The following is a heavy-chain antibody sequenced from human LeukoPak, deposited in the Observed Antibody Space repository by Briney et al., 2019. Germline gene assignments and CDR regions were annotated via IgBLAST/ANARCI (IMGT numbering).Heavy chain of an antibody. CDR1: GYTFTSYD. CDR3: ARTVSRITMVRGVMNFDY. V-gene: IGHV1-8*01. CDR2: MNPNSGNT. J-gene: IGHJ4*02. D-gene: IGHD3-10*01. Sequence: GASVKVSCKASGYTFTSYDINWVRQATGQGLEWMGWMNPNSGNTGYAQKFQGRVTMTRNTSISTAYTELSSLRSEDTAVYYCARTVSRITMVRGVMNFDYWGQGTLVTVSS.